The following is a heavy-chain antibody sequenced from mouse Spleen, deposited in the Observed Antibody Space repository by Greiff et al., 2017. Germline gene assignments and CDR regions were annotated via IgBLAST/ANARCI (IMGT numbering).Heavy chain of an antibody. CDR3: TRYYYDGSYRGYYAIDY. CDR1: GYTFTSYW. CDR2: IYPGNSDT. J-gene: IGHJ4*01. Sequence: EVMLVESGTVLARPGASVKMSCKTSGYTFTSYWMHWVKQRPGQGLEWIGAIYPGNSDTSYNQKFKGKAKLTAVTSASTAYMELSSLTNEDSAVYYCTRYYYDGSYRGYYAIDYWGQGTSVTVSS. V-gene: IGHV1-5*01. D-gene: IGHD1-1*01.